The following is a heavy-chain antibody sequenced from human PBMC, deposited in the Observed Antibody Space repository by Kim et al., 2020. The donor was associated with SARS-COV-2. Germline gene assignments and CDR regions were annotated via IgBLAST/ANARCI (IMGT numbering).Heavy chain of an antibody. V-gene: IGHV4-59*01. Sequence: SETLSLTCTVSGGSITSYYWGWIRQPPGRGLEWIGYIFSSGTTRYNPSLKSRVTISVDMSKNQFSLKLSSVTAADTALYYCARELYYYDSSGPVFDYWSQGTLVTVSS. D-gene: IGHD3-22*01. J-gene: IGHJ4*02. CDR3: ARELYYYDSSGPVFDY. CDR1: GGSITSYY. CDR2: IFSSGTT.